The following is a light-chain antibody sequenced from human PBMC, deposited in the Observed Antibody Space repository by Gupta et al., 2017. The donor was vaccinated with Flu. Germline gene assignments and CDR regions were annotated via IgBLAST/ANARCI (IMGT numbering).Light chain of an antibody. V-gene: IGKV3-20*01. J-gene: IGKJ1*01. CDR3: QQYSSSLRT. CDR2: GAS. CDR1: QSLSSSH. Sequence: ERATLSYRASQSLSSSHLAWYQQKPGQAPRLLIYGASSRATDIPDRFSGSGSGTDFTLTISRLEPEDFAVYYCQQYSSSLRTFGQGTKVEIK.